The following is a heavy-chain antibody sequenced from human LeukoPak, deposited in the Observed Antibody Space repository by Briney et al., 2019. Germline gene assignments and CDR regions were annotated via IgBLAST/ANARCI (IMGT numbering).Heavy chain of an antibody. V-gene: IGHV4-34*01. D-gene: IGHD3-10*01. CDR1: GGSFSGYY. Sequence: SETLSLTCGVYGGSFSGYYWSWIRQPPGPGLEWLGEINRSGSTNSNPSLKSRVTTPVDTSKNPFSLRLSSVTAADTAVYYCARRGYYGSGSDYWGQGTLVTVSS. CDR3: ARRGYYGSGSDY. J-gene: IGHJ4*02. CDR2: INRSGST.